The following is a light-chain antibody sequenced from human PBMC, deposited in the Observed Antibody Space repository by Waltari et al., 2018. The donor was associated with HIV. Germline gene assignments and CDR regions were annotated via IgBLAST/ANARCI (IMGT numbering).Light chain of an antibody. CDR1: NIGDKS. Sequence: SYILTQPPSVSVAPGQTARITCGGNNIGDKSVHWYQQKPGQAPVLVAYDVRDRPSGIPERFSGSNSGNTATLTISRVEAGDEADYYCQVWDSSSDRNYVFGTGTKVTVL. J-gene: IGLJ1*01. CDR3: QVWDSSSDRNYV. V-gene: IGLV3-21*02. CDR2: DVR.